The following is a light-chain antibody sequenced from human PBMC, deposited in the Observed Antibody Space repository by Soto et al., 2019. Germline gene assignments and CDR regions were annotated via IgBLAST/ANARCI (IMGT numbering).Light chain of an antibody. V-gene: IGKV3-20*01. J-gene: IGKJ3*01. CDR2: GAF. CDR1: QSISSTY. CDR3: QQYGSSSFA. Sequence: EIVLTQSPGTLSVSPGESATLFCRARQSISSTYLAWYQKKPGQAPRLLLYGAFNRATGIPDRFSGSGSGTDFTLTISRLEPEDCAFYYCQQYGSSSFAFGPGTKVEIK.